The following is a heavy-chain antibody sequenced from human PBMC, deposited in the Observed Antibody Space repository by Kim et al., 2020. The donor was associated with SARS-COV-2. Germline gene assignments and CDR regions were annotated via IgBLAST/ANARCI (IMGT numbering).Heavy chain of an antibody. J-gene: IGHJ6*02. Sequence: SVKVSCKASGGTFSIYTINWVRQAPGQGLEWVGGITPIFAAANYAQKFQGRVTITADESTSTAYVELNSLSSEDTAVYYCARVNGTPRNSCSSISCYVTYPSYFGMDVWGQGTTVTVSS. CDR3: ARVNGTPRNSCSSISCYVTYPSYFGMDV. D-gene: IGHD2-2*01. CDR2: ITPIFAAA. V-gene: IGHV1-69*13. CDR1: GGTFSIYT.